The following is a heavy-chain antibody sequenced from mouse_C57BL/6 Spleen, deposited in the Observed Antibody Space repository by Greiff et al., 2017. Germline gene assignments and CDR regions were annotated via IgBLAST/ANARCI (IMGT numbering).Heavy chain of an antibody. Sequence: EVKLVESGGGLVQPGGSMKLSCAASGFTFSDAWMDWVRQSPEKGLEWVAEIRNKANNHATYYAESVKGRFTISRDDSKSSVYLQLNSLRADDTGMYYCTKDYGSSYWSFDVWGTGTTVTVSS. D-gene: IGHD1-1*01. CDR1: GFTFSDAW. V-gene: IGHV6-6*01. CDR2: IRNKANNHAT. J-gene: IGHJ1*03. CDR3: TKDYGSSYWSFDV.